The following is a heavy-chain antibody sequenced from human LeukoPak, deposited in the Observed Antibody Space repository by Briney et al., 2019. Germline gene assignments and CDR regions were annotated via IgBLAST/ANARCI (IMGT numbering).Heavy chain of an antibody. J-gene: IGHJ4*02. CDR1: GFTFSTYW. Sequence: PGGSLRLSCVASGFTFSTYWMSWVRQAPGKGLEGVASIKQDGSEKYYVDSVKGRFTISRDNAKNSLYLQMNSLRAEDTAVYYCARLIRPYFDYWGQGTLVTVSS. CDR3: ARLIRPYFDY. V-gene: IGHV3-7*05. CDR2: IKQDGSEK.